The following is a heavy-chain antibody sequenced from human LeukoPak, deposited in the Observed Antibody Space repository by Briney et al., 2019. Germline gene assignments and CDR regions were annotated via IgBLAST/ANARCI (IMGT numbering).Heavy chain of an antibody. V-gene: IGHV5-51*01. CDR1: GYTFNSYW. D-gene: IGHD3-22*01. J-gene: IGHJ5*02. Sequence: TGESLKISCKGSGYTFNSYWISWVRQMPGKGLEWMGIIYPGDSDTRYSPSFQGQVTISADRSSRTVYLQWSSLKASDTAMYYCARSYYYDSGTYQNWLDPWGQGTPVTVSS. CDR3: ARSYYYDSGTYQNWLDP. CDR2: IYPGDSDT.